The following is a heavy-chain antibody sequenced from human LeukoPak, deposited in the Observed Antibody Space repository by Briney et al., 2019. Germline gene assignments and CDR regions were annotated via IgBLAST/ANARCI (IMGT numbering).Heavy chain of an antibody. CDR3: TKGHYNDYYH. CDR1: AFDFSSSW. Sequence: PGGSLRLSCADSAFDFSSSWMNWVRQAPGEGPEWVANIKADGSEKSYVDSVKGRFTISRDNAKKSLYLQMDSLRAEDTAIYYCTKGHYNDYYHWGQGTLVTVSS. V-gene: IGHV3-7*01. CDR2: IKADGSEK. D-gene: IGHD3-16*01. J-gene: IGHJ4*02.